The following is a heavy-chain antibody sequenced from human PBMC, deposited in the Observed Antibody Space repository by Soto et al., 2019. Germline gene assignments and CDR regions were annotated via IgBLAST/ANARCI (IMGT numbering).Heavy chain of an antibody. CDR2: ISDYNGNT. Sequence: ASVKVCCKASGYTFTNYGMTWVRQEPGQGLEWMGWISDYNGNTNYAQKLQGRVTMTTDTSTSTAYMELSSLRSEDTAVYYCARGLEWLPRINPDDKDNPPDYYYGMDVWGQGTTVTVSS. CDR1: GYTFTNYG. J-gene: IGHJ6*02. V-gene: IGHV1-18*01. D-gene: IGHD3-3*01. CDR3: ARGLEWLPRINPDDKDNPPDYYYGMDV.